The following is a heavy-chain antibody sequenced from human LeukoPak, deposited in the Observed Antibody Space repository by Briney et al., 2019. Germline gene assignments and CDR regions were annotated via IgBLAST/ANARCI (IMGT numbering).Heavy chain of an antibody. CDR1: GLTGNNDR. D-gene: IGHD6-19*01. Sequence: GGSLRLSWAASGLTGNNDRLSRVRQAPGKGLEWVGRIKSKTDGGTADYAAPVKGRFTISRDDSKNTLFLQMNALKTEDTAVYYCGTASLIIPVAGLFDFWGQGTLVTVSS. V-gene: IGHV3-15*01. J-gene: IGHJ4*02. CDR2: IKSKTDGGTA. CDR3: GTASLIIPVAGLFDF.